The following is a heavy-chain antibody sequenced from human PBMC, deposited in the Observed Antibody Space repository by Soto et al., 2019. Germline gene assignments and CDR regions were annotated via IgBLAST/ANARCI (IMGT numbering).Heavy chain of an antibody. J-gene: IGHJ1*01. CDR3: AKGVPGIAGAGTGYFQH. CDR2: ISGSGDST. D-gene: IGHD6-19*01. Sequence: EVQLLESGGGLVQPGGSLRLSCAASGFTFSSYAMSWVRQAPGKGLEWVSGISGSGDSTYYADSVKGRFTISRDNSKNTLYLKMNSRRAEDTAVYYCAKGVPGIAGAGTGYFQHWGQGTLVTVSS. V-gene: IGHV3-23*01. CDR1: GFTFSSYA.